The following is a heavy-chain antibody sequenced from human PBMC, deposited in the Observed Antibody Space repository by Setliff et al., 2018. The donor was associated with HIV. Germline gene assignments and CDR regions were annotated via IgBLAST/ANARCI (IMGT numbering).Heavy chain of an antibody. Sequence: GGSLRLSCQASDLAFSSYAMSWVRQAPGKGLEWVSIASPSGGTTYYADSVKGRFTISRDNSRNTLFLQMNNLRPEDTATYYCVRDPIEGYPDYFDYWGQGTLVTVSS. D-gene: IGHD1-26*01. J-gene: IGHJ4*02. CDR2: ASPSGGTT. V-gene: IGHV3-23*01. CDR3: VRDPIEGYPDYFDY. CDR1: DLAFSSYA.